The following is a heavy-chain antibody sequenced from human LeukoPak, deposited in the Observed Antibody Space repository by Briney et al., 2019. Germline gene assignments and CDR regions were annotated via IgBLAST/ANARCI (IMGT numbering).Heavy chain of an antibody. J-gene: IGHJ4*02. CDR3: AKERQAGGTPFDY. D-gene: IGHD1-26*01. Sequence: GGSLRLSCTASGFTFGDYAMNWFRQAPGKGLEWVAVVGNDEKTIFYADSVKGRFTISRDNSKNTLYLQMNGLRDEDTAVYYCAKERQAGGTPFDYWGQGSLVTVSS. CDR2: VGNDEKTI. CDR1: GFTFGDYA. V-gene: IGHV3-30-3*02.